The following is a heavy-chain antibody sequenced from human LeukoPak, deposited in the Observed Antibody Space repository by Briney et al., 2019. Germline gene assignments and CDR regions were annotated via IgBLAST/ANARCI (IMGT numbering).Heavy chain of an antibody. V-gene: IGHV1-8*01. CDR1: GYTFTTYD. CDR2: MNPNSGNT. D-gene: IGHD4-23*01. Sequence: RASVKVSCKASGYTFTTYDINWVRQATGQGLEWMGWMNPNSGNTGYAQKFQGRVTTTRNTSISTAYMELSSLRSEDTAVYYCARGPNKSDGGNSGSAWFDPWGQGTLVTVSS. J-gene: IGHJ5*02. CDR3: ARGPNKSDGGNSGSAWFDP.